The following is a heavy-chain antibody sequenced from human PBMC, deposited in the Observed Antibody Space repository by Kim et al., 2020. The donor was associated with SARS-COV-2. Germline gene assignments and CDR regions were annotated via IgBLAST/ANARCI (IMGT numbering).Heavy chain of an antibody. CDR3: AAIAARRFPYYYYYGMDV. V-gene: IGHV3-48*03. D-gene: IGHD6-6*01. Sequence: GGSLRLSCAASGFTFSSYEMNWVRQAPGKGLEWVSYISSSGSTIYYADSVKGRFTISRDNAKNSLYLQMNSLRAEDTAVYYCAAIAARRFPYYYYYGMDVWGQGTTVTVSS. J-gene: IGHJ6*02. CDR2: ISSSGSTI. CDR1: GFTFSSYE.